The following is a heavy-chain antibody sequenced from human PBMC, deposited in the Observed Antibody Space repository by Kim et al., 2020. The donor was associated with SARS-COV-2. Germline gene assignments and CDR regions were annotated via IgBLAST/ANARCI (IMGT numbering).Heavy chain of an antibody. D-gene: IGHD3-10*01. V-gene: IGHV1-69*04. CDR3: ARDHYYGSGSTVDY. Sequence: AQKFQGRVTITADKSTSTAYMELSSLRSEDTAVYYCARDHYYGSGSTVDYWGQGTLVTVSS. J-gene: IGHJ4*02.